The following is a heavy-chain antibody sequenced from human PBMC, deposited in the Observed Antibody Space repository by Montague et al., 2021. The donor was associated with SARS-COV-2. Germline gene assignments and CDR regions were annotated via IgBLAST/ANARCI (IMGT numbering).Heavy chain of an antibody. CDR1: GFTFSTYT. CDR2: ITASSIYI. D-gene: IGHD3-22*01. Sequence: SLRLSCAASGFTFSTYTMNWVHQAPGQGLEWVSSITASSIYIYYANSVKGRFTISRDNAKNPLYLQMNSLRAEDTAVYYCTRDAFTMIIDAFNIWGQGTKVTVSS. CDR3: TRDAFTMIIDAFNI. V-gene: IGHV3-21*01. J-gene: IGHJ3*02.